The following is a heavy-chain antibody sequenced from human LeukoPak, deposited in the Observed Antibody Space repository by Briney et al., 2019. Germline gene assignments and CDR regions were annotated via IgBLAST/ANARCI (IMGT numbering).Heavy chain of an antibody. D-gene: IGHD1-26*01. Sequence: PSETLSLTCTVSGGSLISHYWSWIRQTPGKGLEWIGYIYVFGSTDYNPSLKSRITMSVDTSKNQFSLKLNSVTAADTAIYYCAGAVGALLTWAFWGQGTLVTVSS. V-gene: IGHV4-59*11. CDR1: GGSLISHY. J-gene: IGHJ4*02. CDR2: IYVFGST. CDR3: AGAVGALLTWAF.